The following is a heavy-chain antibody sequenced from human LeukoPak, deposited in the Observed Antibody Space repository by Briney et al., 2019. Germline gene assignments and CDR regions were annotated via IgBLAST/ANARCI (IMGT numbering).Heavy chain of an antibody. V-gene: IGHV1-8*01. D-gene: IGHD6-13*01. Sequence: ASVKVSCKASGYTFTSYDINWVRQATGQGLEWMGWMNPNSGNTGYAQKFQGRVTMTRNTSISTAYMELSSLRSEDTAVYYCARKPRDHSSSWYRKPDYYYYYGMDVWGQGTTVTVSS. CDR2: MNPNSGNT. J-gene: IGHJ6*02. CDR1: GYTFTSYD. CDR3: ARKPRDHSSSWYRKPDYYYYYGMDV.